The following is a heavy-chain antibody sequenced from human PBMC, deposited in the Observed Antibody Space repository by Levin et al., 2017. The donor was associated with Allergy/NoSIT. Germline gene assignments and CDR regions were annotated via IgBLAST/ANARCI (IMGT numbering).Heavy chain of an antibody. D-gene: IGHD5-12*01. CDR1: GFTFSSYS. V-gene: IGHV3-21*01. CDR3: ARMNVDIVATIDY. J-gene: IGHJ4*02. CDR2: ISSSSSYI. Sequence: PGGSLRLSCAASGFTFSSYSMNWVRQAPGKGLEWVSSISSSSSYIYYADSVKGRFTISRDNAKNSLYLQMNSLRAEDTAVYYCARMNVDIVATIDYWGQGTLVTVSS.